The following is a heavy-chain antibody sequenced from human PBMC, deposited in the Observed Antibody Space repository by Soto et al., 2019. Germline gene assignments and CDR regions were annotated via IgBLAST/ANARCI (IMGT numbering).Heavy chain of an antibody. Sequence: SVKVSCKASGGTFSSYIISWVRQAPGQGLEWMGRVIPILGIANYAQKLQGRVTITADESTSTAYMELSSLRSEDTAVYYCARSSFVVTAHPNWYFDLWGRGTLVTVSS. J-gene: IGHJ2*01. V-gene: IGHV1-69*02. CDR2: VIPILGIA. D-gene: IGHD2-21*02. CDR3: ARSSFVVTAHPNWYFDL. CDR1: GGTFSSYI.